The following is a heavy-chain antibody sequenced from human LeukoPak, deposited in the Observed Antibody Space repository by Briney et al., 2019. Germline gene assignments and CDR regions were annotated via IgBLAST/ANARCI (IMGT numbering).Heavy chain of an antibody. CDR2: IYHSGST. D-gene: IGHD1-26*01. CDR3: ARAPWELLMPFDY. J-gene: IGHJ4*02. Sequence: SGTLSLTCAVSGGSISSSNWWSWVRQPPGKGLEWIGEIYHSGSTNYNPSLKSRVTISVDKSKNQFSLKLSSVTAADTAVYYCARAPWELLMPFDYWGQGTLVTVSS. CDR1: GGSISSSNW. V-gene: IGHV4-4*02.